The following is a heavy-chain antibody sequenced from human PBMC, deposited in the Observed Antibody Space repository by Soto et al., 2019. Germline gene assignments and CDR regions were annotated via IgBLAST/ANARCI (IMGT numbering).Heavy chain of an antibody. CDR3: AKGQVLLFLEWLLPYFDY. J-gene: IGHJ4*02. CDR2: FSGSGVST. D-gene: IGHD3-3*01. Sequence: PGGSLRLSCAASGFTFSSYAMSWVRQAPGKGLVWVLVFSGSGVSTYYADSVKGRFTISRDNSKNTFYLQMNSLRAEDTAVFYCAKGQVLLFLEWLLPYFDYWGQGTLVTVSS. V-gene: IGHV3-23*01. CDR1: GFTFSSYA.